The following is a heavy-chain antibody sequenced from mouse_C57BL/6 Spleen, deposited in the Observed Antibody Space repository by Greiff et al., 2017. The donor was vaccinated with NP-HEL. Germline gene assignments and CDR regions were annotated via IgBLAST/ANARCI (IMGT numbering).Heavy chain of an antibody. CDR1: GFTFSDYG. D-gene: IGHD1-1*01. Sequence: EVKLMESGGGLVKPGGSLKLSCAASGFTFSDYGMHWVRQAPEKGLEWVAYISSGSSTIYYADTVKGRFTISRDNAKNTLFLQMTSLRSEDTAMYYCARGRYYYGYAMDYWGQGTSVTVSS. CDR2: ISSGSSTI. V-gene: IGHV5-17*01. J-gene: IGHJ4*01. CDR3: ARGRYYYGYAMDY.